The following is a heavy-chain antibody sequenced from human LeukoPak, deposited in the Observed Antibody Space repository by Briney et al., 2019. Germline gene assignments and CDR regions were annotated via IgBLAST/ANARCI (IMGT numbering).Heavy chain of an antibody. CDR3: AKDRPFRGYYYYGMDV. Sequence: GGSLRLSCAASGFTFSSYSMNWVRQAPGKGLEWVSAISGSGGSTYYADSVKGRFTISRDNSKNTLYLQMNSLRAEDTAVYYCAKDRPFRGYYYYGMDVWGQGTTVTVSS. J-gene: IGHJ6*02. CDR2: ISGSGGST. V-gene: IGHV3-23*01. D-gene: IGHD3-10*01. CDR1: GFTFSSYS.